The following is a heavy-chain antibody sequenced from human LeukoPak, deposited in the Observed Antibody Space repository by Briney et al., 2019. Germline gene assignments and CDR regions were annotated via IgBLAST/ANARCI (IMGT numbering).Heavy chain of an antibody. J-gene: IGHJ4*02. V-gene: IGHV1-2*02. CDR3: ARERDGSHYPGDY. D-gene: IGHD1-26*01. CDR2: INPDSGGT. CDR1: EYTFTGYY. Sequence: ASVKVSCKASEYTFTGYYMHWVRQAPGQGLEWLGYINPDSGGTNYAQKFQDRVTMTTDTSIGTAYMELRRLTFDDTAVYYCARERDGSHYPGDYWGQGTLVTVSS.